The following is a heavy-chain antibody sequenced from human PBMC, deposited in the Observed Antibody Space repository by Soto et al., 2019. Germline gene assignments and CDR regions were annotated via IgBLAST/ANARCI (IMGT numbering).Heavy chain of an antibody. CDR2: ISYDGSNK. CDR3: ARGLSSSPSGDNWFDP. CDR1: GFTFSSYA. J-gene: IGHJ5*02. Sequence: GGSLRLSCAASGFTFSSYAMHWVRQAPGKGLEWVAVISYDGSNKYYADSVKGRFTISRDNSKNTLYLQMNSLRAEDTAVYYCARGLSSSPSGDNWFDPWGQGTLVTVSS. V-gene: IGHV3-30-3*01. D-gene: IGHD6-6*01.